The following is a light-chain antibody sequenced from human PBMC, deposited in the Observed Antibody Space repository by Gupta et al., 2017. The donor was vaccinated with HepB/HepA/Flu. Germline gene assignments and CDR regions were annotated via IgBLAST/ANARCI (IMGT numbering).Light chain of an antibody. CDR3: GTWDSSLSAVV. CDR2: ENN. Sequence: GQKVTISCSGSSSNIGNNYVSWYQQLPGTAPKLLIYENNKRPSGIPDRFSGSKSGTSATLGITGLQTGDEADDYCGTWDSSLSAVVFGGGTKLTVL. J-gene: IGLJ2*01. V-gene: IGLV1-51*02. CDR1: SSNIGNNY.